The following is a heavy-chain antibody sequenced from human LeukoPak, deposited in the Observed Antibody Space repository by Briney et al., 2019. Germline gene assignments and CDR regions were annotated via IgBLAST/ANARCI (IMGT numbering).Heavy chain of an antibody. CDR3: ARERFDYDILTGLDY. Sequence: GESLKISCKGSGYSFTSYWIGWVRQMPGKGLEWMGIIYPGDSDTRYSPSFQGQVTISADKSISTAYLQWSSLNASDTAMYYCARERFDYDILTGLDYWGQGTLVTVSS. D-gene: IGHD3-9*01. CDR1: GYSFTSYW. V-gene: IGHV5-51*01. CDR2: IYPGDSDT. J-gene: IGHJ4*02.